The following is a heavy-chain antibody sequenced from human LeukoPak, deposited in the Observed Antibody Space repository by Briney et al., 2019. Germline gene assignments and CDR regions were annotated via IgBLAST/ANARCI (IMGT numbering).Heavy chain of an antibody. CDR1: GFTFRSYT. CDR2: ISYDGINK. J-gene: IGHJ4*02. CDR3: ARDGPYYDVLTGYPPFDY. D-gene: IGHD3-9*01. Sequence: GGSLRLSCAASGFTFRSYTIHWVRQAPGKGLEWVAVISYDGINKYYADSVKGRFTISRDSSKNTLYLQMNSLRAEDTAVYYCARDGPYYDVLTGYPPFDYWGQGTLVTVSS. V-gene: IGHV3-30-3*01.